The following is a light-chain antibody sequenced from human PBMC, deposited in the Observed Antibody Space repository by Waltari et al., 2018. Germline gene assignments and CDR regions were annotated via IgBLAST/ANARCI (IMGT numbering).Light chain of an antibody. V-gene: IGLV2-23*02. J-gene: IGLJ2*01. CDR2: DVS. CDR3: CSYAGSSTHVL. Sequence: QSALTQPASVSGSPGQSITISCTGTSSDAGGYNYVSWYQQYPGKAPKLMIYDVSKRPSGVSNRFSGSKSGNTASLTISGLQAEDEADYYCCSYAGSSTHVLFGGGTKLTVL. CDR1: SSDAGGYNY.